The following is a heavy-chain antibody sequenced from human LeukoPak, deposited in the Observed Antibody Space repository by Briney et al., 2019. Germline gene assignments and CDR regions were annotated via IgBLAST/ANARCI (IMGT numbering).Heavy chain of an antibody. Sequence: SETLSLTCTVSGGSISIYYWSWIRQPPGKGLEWIGYIYYSGSTNYDPSLKSRVTISVDTSKNQFSLKLSSVTAADTAVYYCARDGSGYCSGGSCYSWHGAFDIWGQGTMVTVSS. D-gene: IGHD2-15*01. CDR1: GGSISIYY. CDR3: ARDGSGYCSGGSCYSWHGAFDI. CDR2: IYYSGST. J-gene: IGHJ3*02. V-gene: IGHV4-59*01.